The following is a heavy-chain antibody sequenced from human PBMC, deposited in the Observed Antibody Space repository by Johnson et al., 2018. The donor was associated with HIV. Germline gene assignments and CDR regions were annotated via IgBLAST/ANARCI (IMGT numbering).Heavy chain of an antibody. J-gene: IGHJ3*02. CDR2: ISYDGSNK. V-gene: IGHV3-30*04. CDR1: GFTFNSYA. Sequence: QVQLVESGGGLVQPGGSLRLSCGASGFTFNSYAIHWVRQAPGKGLEWVGVISYDGSNKYYADSVKGRFTISRDNSKNTLYLQMNSLRAEDTAVYYCTKGESSSSEPDAFDIWGQGTMVTVSS. D-gene: IGHD6-6*01. CDR3: TKGESSSSEPDAFDI.